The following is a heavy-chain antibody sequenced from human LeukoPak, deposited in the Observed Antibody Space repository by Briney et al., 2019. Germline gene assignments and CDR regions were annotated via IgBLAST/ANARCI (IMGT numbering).Heavy chain of an antibody. CDR1: GYSFTSYW. V-gene: IGHV5-51*01. J-gene: IGHJ4*02. CDR3: ARHDSSSDY. D-gene: IGHD6-6*01. Sequence: GESPKISCKGSGYSFTSYWIAWVRPMPGKGLEWMGMIYPGDSDSRYSLSFQGQVTISADKSISTAYLQWSSLKASDTAMYYCARHDSSSDYWGQGTLVTVSS. CDR2: IYPGDSDS.